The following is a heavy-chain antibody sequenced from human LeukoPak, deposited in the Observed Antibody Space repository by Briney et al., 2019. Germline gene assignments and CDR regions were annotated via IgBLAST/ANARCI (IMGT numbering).Heavy chain of an antibody. J-gene: IGHJ3*01. V-gene: IGHV3-48*02. Sequence: GGSLRLSCAASGFTFSSHSMNWVRQAPGKGLEWVSYIGSSISTKYYADSVKGRFTISRDNAKSSLYLQMNSLRDEDTAVYYCARDSADRDGFDFWGLGTMVTVSS. CDR3: ARDSADRDGFDF. CDR1: GFTFSSHS. CDR2: IGSSISTK.